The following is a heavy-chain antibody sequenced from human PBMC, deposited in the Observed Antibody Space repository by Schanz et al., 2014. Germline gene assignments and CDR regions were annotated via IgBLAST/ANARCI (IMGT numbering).Heavy chain of an antibody. D-gene: IGHD2-21*01. V-gene: IGHV4-30-4*07. CDR1: GGSISSGGYS. CDR2: IFFRGST. Sequence: QVQLQESGPGLVKPSQTLSLTCAVSGGSISSGGYSWSWIRQPPGKGLEWIGYIFFRGSTYYNPSLKSRVTISIDTSKNQFSLRLTSVTAADTAVYYCTRSTLWSYDVWGRGTMVIVSS. J-gene: IGHJ3*01. CDR3: TRSTLWSYDV.